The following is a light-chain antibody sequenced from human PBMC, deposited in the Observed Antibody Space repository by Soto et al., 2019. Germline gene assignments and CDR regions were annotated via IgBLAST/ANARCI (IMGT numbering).Light chain of an antibody. J-gene: IGKJ1*01. CDR3: QQSYSSPPT. V-gene: IGKV1-39*01. Sequence: IQMTQSPSSLSANIKDRVIITCRASQSISNHLNWYQQKPGKAPKLLIFAASSLQSGVPSRFSGSRSGPDFTLTIGSLQPEDFATYYCQQSYSSPPTFGQGTKVDIK. CDR2: AAS. CDR1: QSISNH.